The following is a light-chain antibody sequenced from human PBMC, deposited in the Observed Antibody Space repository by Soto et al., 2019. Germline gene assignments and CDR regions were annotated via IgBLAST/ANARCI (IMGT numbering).Light chain of an antibody. V-gene: IGKV3-15*01. CDR1: QSVNDN. CDR2: GAS. Sequence: EIVMTQSPATLSVSPGEGATLSCRASQSVNDNLAWYQQKPGQPPRLLVYGASTRATGIPARFSGSGSGTDFTLTISSLQSADFADYYCQQYNNWPLTFGGGTRVEIK. J-gene: IGKJ4*01. CDR3: QQYNNWPLT.